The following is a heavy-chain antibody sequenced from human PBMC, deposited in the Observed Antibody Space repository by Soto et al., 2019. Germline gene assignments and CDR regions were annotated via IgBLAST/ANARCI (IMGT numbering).Heavy chain of an antibody. CDR1: GGSISSSSYY. J-gene: IGHJ4*02. Sequence: QLQLQESGPGLVKPSETLSLTCTVSGGSISSSSYYWGWIRQPPGKGLEWIGSIYYSGSTYYNPSLKSRVTISVATSKNQFSLKLSSVTAADTAVYYCARQDFPSYYDSSGYYSPHFDYWGQGTLVTVSS. CDR3: ARQDFPSYYDSSGYYSPHFDY. V-gene: IGHV4-39*01. CDR2: IYYSGST. D-gene: IGHD3-22*01.